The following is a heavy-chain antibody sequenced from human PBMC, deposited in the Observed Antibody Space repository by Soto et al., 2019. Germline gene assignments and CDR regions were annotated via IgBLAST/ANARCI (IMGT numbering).Heavy chain of an antibody. J-gene: IGHJ6*02. CDR1: GFTFSSYW. Sequence: PGGSLRLSCAASGFTFSSYWMHGVRQAPGKGLVWVSRINSDGSSTSYADSVKGRFTISRDNSKNTLYLQMNSLRAEDTAVYYCANEDIVVVVAATKAPDYYGMDVWGQGTTVTVSS. D-gene: IGHD2-15*01. CDR2: INSDGSST. CDR3: ANEDIVVVVAATKAPDYYGMDV. V-gene: IGHV3-74*01.